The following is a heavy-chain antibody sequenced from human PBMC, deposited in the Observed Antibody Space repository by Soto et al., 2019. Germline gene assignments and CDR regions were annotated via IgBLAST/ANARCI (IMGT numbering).Heavy chain of an antibody. CDR1: GGSFSGYY. V-gene: IGHV4-34*01. CDR2: INDRGSS. J-gene: IGHJ2*01. D-gene: IGHD3-9*01. Sequence: QVQLQQWGAGPLRPLETLSLTCGVSGGSFSGYYWAWIRQSPGKGLEWIGEINDRGSSNYNPSLKRRVSISVATSKNHCSLKLRSVTAADTAVYYCARESHDILTGPPWVWYFDLWGRGTLVTVSS. CDR3: ARESHDILTGPPWVWYFDL.